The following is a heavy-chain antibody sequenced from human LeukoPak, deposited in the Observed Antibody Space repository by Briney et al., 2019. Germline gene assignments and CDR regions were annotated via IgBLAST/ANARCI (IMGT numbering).Heavy chain of an antibody. CDR2: INPNTGGT. Sequence: ASVKVSCKASGYTFADYYIHWVGQAPGQGLEWMGLINPNTGGTNYAQKFQGRVTMTKDTSISTAYMELSRLRSDDTAVYYCARLLAVAGKYSFDYWGQGTLVTVSS. V-gene: IGHV1-2*02. J-gene: IGHJ4*02. D-gene: IGHD6-19*01. CDR1: GYTFADYY. CDR3: ARLLAVAGKYSFDY.